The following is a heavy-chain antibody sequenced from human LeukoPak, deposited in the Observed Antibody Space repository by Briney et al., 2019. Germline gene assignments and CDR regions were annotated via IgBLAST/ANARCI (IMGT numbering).Heavy chain of an antibody. CDR3: ARDLFPYGMDV. J-gene: IGHJ6*02. V-gene: IGHV3-21*01. CDR2: ISSSSSYI. Sequence: GGSLRLSCAASGFTFSSYSMNWVRQAPGKELEWVSSISSSSSYIYYTDSVKGRFTISRDNAKNSLYLQMNSLRAEDTAVYYCARDLFPYGMDVWGQGTTVTVSS. CDR1: GFTFSSYS.